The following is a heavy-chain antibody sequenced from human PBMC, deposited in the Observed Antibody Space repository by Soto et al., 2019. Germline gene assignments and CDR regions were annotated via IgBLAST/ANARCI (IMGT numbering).Heavy chain of an antibody. CDR3: ARDSSYYYDSSGALDAFDI. D-gene: IGHD3-22*01. Sequence: ASVKVSCKASGYTFTSYGISWVRQAPGQGLEWMGWISAYNGITNYAQKLQGRVTMTTDTSTSTAYMELRSPRSDDTAVYYCARDSSYYYDSSGALDAFDIWGQGTMVTVSS. CDR2: ISAYNGIT. V-gene: IGHV1-18*04. CDR1: GYTFTSYG. J-gene: IGHJ3*02.